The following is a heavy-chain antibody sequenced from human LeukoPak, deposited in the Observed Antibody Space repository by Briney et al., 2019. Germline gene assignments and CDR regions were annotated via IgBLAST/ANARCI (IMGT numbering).Heavy chain of an antibody. Sequence: SETLSLSCTVSGGTISSSSYNWGWIRQPPGKGLEWIGSIYYSGSTYYNPSLKSRVTISVDTCKNQCSLKLSSVTAADTAVYSCTRSVVVPAAPRLWGQGTLVTVSS. CDR3: TRSVVVPAAPRL. V-gene: IGHV4-39*01. CDR2: IYYSGST. D-gene: IGHD2-2*01. CDR1: GGTISSSSYN. J-gene: IGHJ4*02.